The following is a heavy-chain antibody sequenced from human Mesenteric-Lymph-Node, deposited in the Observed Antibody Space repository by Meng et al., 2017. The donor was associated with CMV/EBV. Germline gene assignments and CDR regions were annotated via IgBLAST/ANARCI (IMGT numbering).Heavy chain of an antibody. J-gene: IGHJ4*02. CDR3: ARDPGTAGNYFDY. CDR1: GYNFTGYY. CDR2: INPHSGDT. D-gene: IGHD3-10*01. Sequence: CKASGYNFTGYYIHWVRQAPGQGLEWMGRINPHSGDTGYAQKFQGRVTMTRDTSISTVYMELSRLRSEDTAVYYCARDPGTAGNYFDYWGQGTLVTVSS. V-gene: IGHV1-2*06.